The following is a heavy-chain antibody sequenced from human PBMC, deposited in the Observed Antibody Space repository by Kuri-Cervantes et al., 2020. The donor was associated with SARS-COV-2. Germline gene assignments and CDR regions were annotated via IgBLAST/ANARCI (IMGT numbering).Heavy chain of an antibody. CDR3: ARGDRYGDYQTFDC. CDR1: GFTFDDYA. V-gene: IGHV3-9*01. J-gene: IGHJ4*02. Sequence: GGSLRLSCAASGFTFDDYAMHWVRQAPGKGLEWVSGISWNSGSIGYADSVKGRFTISRDNAKNSLYLQMNSLRAEDTALYYCARGDRYGDYQTFDCWGQGTLVTVSS. D-gene: IGHD4-17*01. CDR2: ISWNSGSI.